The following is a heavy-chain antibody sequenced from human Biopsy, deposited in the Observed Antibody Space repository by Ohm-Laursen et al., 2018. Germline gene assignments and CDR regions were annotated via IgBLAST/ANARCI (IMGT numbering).Heavy chain of an antibody. CDR2: VYFTGST. J-gene: IGHJ6*02. CDR3: ARDRRGDSYMDV. V-gene: IGHV4-59*01. D-gene: IGHD2-15*01. Sequence: GTLSLTCTVSGNSIRSYYWSWIRQTPEKGLEWIGHVYFTGSTNFNPSLKSRVTISVDTSRVRFSLTLSSVTAADTAIYYCARDRRGDSYMDVWGQGTTVTVSS. CDR1: GNSIRSYY.